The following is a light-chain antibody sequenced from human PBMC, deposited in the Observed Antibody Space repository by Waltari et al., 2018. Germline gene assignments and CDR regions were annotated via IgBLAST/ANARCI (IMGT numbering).Light chain of an antibody. CDR3: CSCAGVTPYVL. CDR2: EVT. J-gene: IGLJ2*01. V-gene: IGLV2-23*02. Sequence: QSALTQPASVSGSPGQSITISCAGSRSDVGTYDLVSWYQQHPGKAPKLIIYEVTKRPSGVPHRFSGSKSGNTASLTISGLQAADEADYYCCSCAGVTPYVLFGGGTKVTVL. CDR1: RSDVGTYDL.